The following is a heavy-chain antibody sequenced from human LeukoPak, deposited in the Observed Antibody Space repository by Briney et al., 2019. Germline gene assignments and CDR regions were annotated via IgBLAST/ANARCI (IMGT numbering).Heavy chain of an antibody. V-gene: IGHV3-21*01. Sequence: GGSLRLSCAASGFTFSSYSMNWVRQAPGKGLEWVSSISSSSGYIYYADSVKGRFTISRDNAKNSLYLQMNSLRAEDTAVYYCARGKGGTVPGYYMDVWGKGTTVTVSS. CDR2: ISSSSGYI. J-gene: IGHJ6*03. D-gene: IGHD4-17*01. CDR3: ARGKGGTVPGYYMDV. CDR1: GFTFSSYS.